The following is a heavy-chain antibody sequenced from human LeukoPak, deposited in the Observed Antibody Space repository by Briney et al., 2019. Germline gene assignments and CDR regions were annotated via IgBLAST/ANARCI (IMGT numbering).Heavy chain of an antibody. V-gene: IGHV4-38-2*01. CDR3: SRATVSHALDI. D-gene: IGHD3-22*01. CDR2: IYHSGNT. Sequence: SETLSLTCAVSGYSIRSGYYWGWIRQPPGKGLGWIDSIYHSGNTYYNPSLKSRVTISVDSSKNQFSLKLTSVTAADTAVYYCSRATVSHALDIWGQGTMVTVSS. J-gene: IGHJ3*02. CDR1: GYSIRSGYY.